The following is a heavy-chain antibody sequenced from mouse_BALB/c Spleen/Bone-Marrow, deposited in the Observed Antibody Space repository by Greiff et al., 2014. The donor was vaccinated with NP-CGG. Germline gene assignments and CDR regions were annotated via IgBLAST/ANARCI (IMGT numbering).Heavy chain of an antibody. CDR2: LSYSGST. D-gene: IGHD1-1*01. Sequence: EVHLVESGPGLVKPSQSLSLTCTVTGYSITSDYAWYWIRQFPGNNLEWMGYLSYSGSTNYNPSLKSRTSITRDTSKNQFFLQLNSVTTGETATYYCAKSFTTVEEESYYDYWGQGTTLTVSS. V-gene: IGHV3-2*02. J-gene: IGHJ2*01. CDR3: AKSFTTVEEESYYDY. CDR1: GYSITSDYA.